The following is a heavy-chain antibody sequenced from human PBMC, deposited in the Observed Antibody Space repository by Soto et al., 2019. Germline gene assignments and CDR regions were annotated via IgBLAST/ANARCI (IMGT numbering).Heavy chain of an antibody. CDR1: GGSISSSGYY. V-gene: IGHV4-39*01. D-gene: IGHD6-19*01. CDR3: ARHDGLSSGWIFDY. Sequence: PSETLSLTCTVSGGSISSSGYYWGWIRQPPGKRLEWIGRINYDGSTYYNPSLKSRVTISVDTSNNQLSLKLSSVTAADTAVYCCARHDGLSSGWIFDYWGHGTLVTVSS. J-gene: IGHJ4*01. CDR2: INYDGST.